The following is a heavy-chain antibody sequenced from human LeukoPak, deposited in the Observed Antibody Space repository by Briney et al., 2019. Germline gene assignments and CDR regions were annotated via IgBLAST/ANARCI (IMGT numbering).Heavy chain of an antibody. CDR1: GYRFSDYW. CDR2: IYPDDADI. Sequence: RGESLKISCKGSGYRFSDYWSGWVRQMPGKGLQWMGVIYPDDADIRYSPSFQGQVTISADKSIITAYLQWSSLKASDTAMYYCARHGRGSRRPNAFDFWGQGTMVTVSS. CDR3: ARHGRGSRRPNAFDF. J-gene: IGHJ3*01. D-gene: IGHD2-15*01. V-gene: IGHV5-51*01.